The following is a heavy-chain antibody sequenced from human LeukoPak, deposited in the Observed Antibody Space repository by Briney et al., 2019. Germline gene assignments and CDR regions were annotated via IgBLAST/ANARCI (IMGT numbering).Heavy chain of an antibody. CDR3: AKGATMIVVVITAVDY. V-gene: IGHV3-23*01. J-gene: IGHJ4*02. D-gene: IGHD3-22*01. Sequence: GGSLRLSCAASGFTFSSYAMSWVRQAPGKGLEWVSAISGSGGSTYYADSVKGLFTISRDNSKNTLYLQMNSLRAEDTAVYYCAKGATMIVVVITAVDYWGQGTLVTVSS. CDR1: GFTFSSYA. CDR2: ISGSGGST.